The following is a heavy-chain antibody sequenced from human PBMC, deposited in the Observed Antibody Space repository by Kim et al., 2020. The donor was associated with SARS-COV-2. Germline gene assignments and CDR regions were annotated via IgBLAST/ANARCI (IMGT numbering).Heavy chain of an antibody. D-gene: IGHD2-2*01. V-gene: IGHV4-39*01. CDR2: IYYSGST. CDR3: ARHSRVVVVPAAVLA. J-gene: IGHJ4*02. Sequence: SETLSLTCTVSGGSISSSSYYWGWIRQPPGKGLEWIGSIYYSGSTYYNPSFKRRVTISVDTSKNQYSLKLSPVTAADTAVYYCARHSRVVVVPAAVLAWGQGTLVAVSS. CDR1: GGSISSSSYY.